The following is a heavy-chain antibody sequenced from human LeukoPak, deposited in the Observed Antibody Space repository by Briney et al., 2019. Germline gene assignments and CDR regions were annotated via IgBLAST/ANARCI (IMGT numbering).Heavy chain of an antibody. CDR3: TAVSYYDFWSGYYPVQEDY. D-gene: IGHD3-3*01. J-gene: IGHJ4*02. CDR2: IKSKTDGGTT. CDR1: GFTFSNAW. V-gene: IGHV3-15*01. Sequence: WGSLRLSCAASGFTFSNAWMSWVRQAPGKGLEWVGRIKSKTDGGTTDYAAPVKGRFTISRDDSKNTLYLPMNSLKTEDTAVYYCTAVSYYDFWSGYYPVQEDYWGQGTLVTVSS.